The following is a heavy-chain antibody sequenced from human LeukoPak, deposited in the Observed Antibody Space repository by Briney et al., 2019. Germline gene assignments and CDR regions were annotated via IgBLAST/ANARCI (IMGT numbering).Heavy chain of an antibody. CDR1: GFTFSSYW. CDR3: ARDLSARYSGYDWEFDY. CDR2: ISSSSSYI. J-gene: IGHJ4*02. D-gene: IGHD5-12*01. Sequence: GGPLRLSCAASGFTFSSYWMNWVRQAPGKGLEWVSSISSSSSYIYYADSVKGRFTISRDNAKNSLYLQMNSLRAEDTAVYYCARDLSARYSGYDWEFDYWGQGTLVTVSS. V-gene: IGHV3-21*01.